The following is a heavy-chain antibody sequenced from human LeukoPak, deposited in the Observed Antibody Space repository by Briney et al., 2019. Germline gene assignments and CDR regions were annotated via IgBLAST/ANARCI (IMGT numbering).Heavy chain of an antibody. CDR3: AKGQQLVGGDYFDY. D-gene: IGHD6-13*01. Sequence: GGSLRLSCAASGFTFSDYYMSWIRQAPGKGLEWVSYISSSGSTIYYADSVKGRFTISRDNSKNTLYLQMNSLRAEDTAVYYCAKGQQLVGGDYFDYWGQGTLVTVSS. CDR2: ISSSGSTI. V-gene: IGHV3-11*01. J-gene: IGHJ4*02. CDR1: GFTFSDYY.